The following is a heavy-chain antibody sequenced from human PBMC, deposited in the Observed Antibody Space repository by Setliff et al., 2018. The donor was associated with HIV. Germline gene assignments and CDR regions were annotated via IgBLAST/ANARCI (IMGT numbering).Heavy chain of an antibody. CDR3: ARSEGQWLRTEGALCDY. D-gene: IGHD5-12*01. CDR1: GYTFTSYD. CDR2: MSTYNGNT. J-gene: IGHJ4*03. V-gene: IGHV1-18*01. Sequence: AASVKVSCKASGYTFTSYDISWVRQAPGQGLEWMGWMSTYNGNTNYAQKVQGRVTMTTDTSTSTAYMELRSLRSDDTAVYYCARSEGQWLRTEGALCDYWGQGTMVTVSS.